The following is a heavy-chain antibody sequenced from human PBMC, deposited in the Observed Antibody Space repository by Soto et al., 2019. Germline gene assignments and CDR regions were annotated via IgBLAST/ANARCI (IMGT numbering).Heavy chain of an antibody. D-gene: IGHD3-10*01. CDR3: AKGYYGSGRDYYYGMDV. Sequence: SETLSLTCTVSGGSISNAAYSWSWIRQPPGKGLEWIGYIYPSGMPFYNPSLRSRVTISIDRSNDQFSLNLKSVTAADTAVYYCAKGYYGSGRDYYYGMDVWGQGTTVTVSS. V-gene: IGHV4-30-2*01. CDR1: GGSISNAAYS. CDR2: IYPSGMP. J-gene: IGHJ6*02.